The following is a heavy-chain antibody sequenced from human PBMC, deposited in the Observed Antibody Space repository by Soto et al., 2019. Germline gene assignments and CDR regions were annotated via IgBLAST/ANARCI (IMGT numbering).Heavy chain of an antibody. Sequence: EVLLLESGGGLVQPGGSLRLSCVASGFTFKNYDMRWVRQAPGKGLEWVSGIGGSGAITYYADSVRGRFTISRDNSKNTLYLQLNSLRAEDTAIYYCAKDRQFRSYYESAGHYNNWGQGTLVTVSS. CDR1: GFTFKNYD. V-gene: IGHV3-23*01. CDR3: AKDRQFRSYYESAGHYNN. J-gene: IGHJ4*02. CDR2: IGGSGAIT. D-gene: IGHD3-10*01.